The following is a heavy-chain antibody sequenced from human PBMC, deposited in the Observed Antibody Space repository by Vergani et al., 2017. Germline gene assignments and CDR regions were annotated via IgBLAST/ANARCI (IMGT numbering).Heavy chain of an antibody. CDR2: IYFSGST. D-gene: IGHD1-14*01. CDR3: ARSPDTGDSIDS. J-gene: IGHJ4*02. Sequence: QVQLQESGPRLVKPSQTLSLTCTVSGGSVDVDEFSWSWIRQSPGKGLEWIGNIYFSGSTNYNPSIKSRVSMTVDTSKNQFFLKLTSVTAADTAVYFCARSPDTGDSIDSWGQGTLVTVSS. CDR1: GGSVDVDEFS. V-gene: IGHV4-30-4*08.